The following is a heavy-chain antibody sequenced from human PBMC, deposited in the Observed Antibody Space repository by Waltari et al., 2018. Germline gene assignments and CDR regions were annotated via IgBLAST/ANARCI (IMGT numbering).Heavy chain of an antibody. CDR1: GFTFSSFW. V-gene: IGHV3-74*03. D-gene: IGHD1-1*01. CDR2: ISTDASDT. CDR3: ARVSRRTYRSPVPGRHYYYGMDV. Sequence: EEQLVASGGGLVQPGDSLSLPCAASGFTFSSFWMNWFRQAPGKGPLWVSRISTDASDTTYADSVKGRFTISRDNARNTLYLQMNRLRAEDTAVYFCARVSRRTYRSPVPGRHYYYGMDVWGQGTTVTVSS. J-gene: IGHJ6*02.